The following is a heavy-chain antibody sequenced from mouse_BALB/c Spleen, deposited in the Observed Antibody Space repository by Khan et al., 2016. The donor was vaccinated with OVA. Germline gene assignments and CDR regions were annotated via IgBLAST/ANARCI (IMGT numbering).Heavy chain of an antibody. CDR1: GFTFSDYY. CDR3: ARAGYCGLAY. D-gene: IGHD1-1*01. J-gene: IGHJ3*01. Sequence: EVELVESGGGLVKPGGSLKLSCAASGFTFSDYYMYWVRQTPEKRLEWVATISDGGSYPYYPDSVKGRLTISRDNAKNKLNLQLSRRKSEDTAMYYCARAGYCGLAYWGQGTLVTVSA. CDR2: ISDGGSYP. V-gene: IGHV5-4*02.